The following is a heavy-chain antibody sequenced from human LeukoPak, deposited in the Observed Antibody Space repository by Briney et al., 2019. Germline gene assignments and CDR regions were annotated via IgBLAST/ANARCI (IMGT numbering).Heavy chain of an antibody. CDR1: GYTFTSYA. CDR3: ARVVRYDILTGYFYYYMDV. V-gene: IGHV1-18*01. D-gene: IGHD3-9*01. J-gene: IGHJ6*03. CDR2: ISADNGNT. Sequence: ASVKVSCKASGYTFTSYAISWVRQAPGQGLEWMGWISADNGNTDYAQRFQGRVTMTTDTSTSTAYMELRSLRSDDTAVYYCARVVRYDILTGYFYYYMDVWGKGTTVTVSS.